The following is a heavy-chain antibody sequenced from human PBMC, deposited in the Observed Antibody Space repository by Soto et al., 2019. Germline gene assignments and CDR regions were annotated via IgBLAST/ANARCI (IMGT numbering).Heavy chain of an antibody. CDR3: ARVGRRGYSYGNFDY. CDR2: INAGSADI. J-gene: IGHJ4*02. Sequence: VASVKVSCKASGYTFTTYALHWVRQAPGQRLEWMGWINAGSADIKYSQKFQGRVTITRDTSASTVYMELSSLRSEDTAVYYCARVGRRGYSYGNFDYWGQGTLVTVFS. CDR1: GYTFTTYA. V-gene: IGHV1-3*01. D-gene: IGHD5-18*01.